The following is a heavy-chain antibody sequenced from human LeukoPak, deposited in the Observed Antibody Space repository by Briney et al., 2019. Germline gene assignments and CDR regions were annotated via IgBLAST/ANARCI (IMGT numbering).Heavy chain of an antibody. J-gene: IGHJ6*03. CDR1: RFTFDDYA. CDR3: ASTDLSSPYYYYYMDV. CDR2: ISWNSGSI. Sequence: PGGSLRLSCAASRFTFDDYAMHWVRQAPGKGLEWASGISWNSGSIGYADSVKGRFTISRDNAKNSLYLQMNSLRAEDTAVYYCASTDLSSPYYYYYMDVWGKGTTVTVSS. V-gene: IGHV3-9*01. D-gene: IGHD6-6*01.